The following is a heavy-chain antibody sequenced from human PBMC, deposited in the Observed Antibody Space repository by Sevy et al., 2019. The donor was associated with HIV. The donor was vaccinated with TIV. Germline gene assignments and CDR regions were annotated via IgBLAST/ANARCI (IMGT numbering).Heavy chain of an antibody. V-gene: IGHV3-30*18. J-gene: IGHJ4*02. CDR2: LSHDGSNK. CDR3: AKQGAYCSNGVCYRAFDY. CDR1: GFTFSSFG. Sequence: GGSLRLSCAASGFTFSSFGMHWVRRAPGKGLEWVAILSHDGSNKIYADSVKGRFTISRDNSKNTLYLQMDSLRADDTAVYYCAKQGAYCSNGVCYRAFDYWGQGTLVTVSS. D-gene: IGHD2-8*01.